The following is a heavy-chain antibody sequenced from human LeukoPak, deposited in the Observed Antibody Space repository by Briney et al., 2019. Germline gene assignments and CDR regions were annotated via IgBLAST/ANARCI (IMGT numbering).Heavy chain of an antibody. V-gene: IGHV1-46*01. D-gene: IGHD3-10*01. J-gene: IGHJ4*02. CDR1: GYTFTSYY. CDR3: AIDGDYGSGSYYNQWVDY. Sequence: ASVKVSCKASGYTFTSYYMHWVRQAPGQGLEWMGIINPSGGSTSYAQKFQGRVTMTRDTSTSTVYMELSSLRSEDTAVYYCAIDGDYGSGSYYNQWVDYWGQGTLVTVS. CDR2: INPSGGST.